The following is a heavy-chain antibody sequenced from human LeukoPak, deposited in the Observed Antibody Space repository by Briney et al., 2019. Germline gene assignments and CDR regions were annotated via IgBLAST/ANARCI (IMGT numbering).Heavy chain of an antibody. CDR2: INWNGGST. V-gene: IGHV3-20*04. D-gene: IGHD3-22*01. CDR1: GFTFDDYV. Sequence: GGSLRLSCADSGFTFDDYVMRWVRQAPGKGLEWVSGINWNGGSTGYADSVKGRFTISRDNAKNSLYLQMNSLRAEDTALYYCATDYWDSSGYLAYWGQGTLVTVSS. CDR3: ATDYWDSSGYLAY. J-gene: IGHJ4*02.